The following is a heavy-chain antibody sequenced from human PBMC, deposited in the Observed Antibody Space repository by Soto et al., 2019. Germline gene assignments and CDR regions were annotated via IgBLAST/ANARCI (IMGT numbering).Heavy chain of an antibody. Sequence: QDQLVQCGAEVKKPGSSVKVTCKASGGTCSSYTISWVRQAPGQGLEWMGRIIPILGIANYAQKFQGRVTITADKSTSTAYMELSSLRSEDMAVYYCAREEYYYGSGAFFDYWGQGTLVTVSS. V-gene: IGHV1-69*08. CDR2: IIPILGIA. J-gene: IGHJ4*02. CDR3: AREEYYYGSGAFFDY. CDR1: GGTCSSYT. D-gene: IGHD3-10*01.